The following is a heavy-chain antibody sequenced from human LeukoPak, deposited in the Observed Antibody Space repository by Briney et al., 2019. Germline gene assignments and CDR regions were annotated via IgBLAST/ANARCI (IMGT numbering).Heavy chain of an antibody. Sequence: GGSLRLSCAASGFTFSSYAMSWVRQAPGKGLEWVSAISGSGGSTYYADSVKGRFTISRDNSKNTLYLQMNSLRAEDTAVYYCAKEIHRVYYDSSGYAQYFDYWGQGTLVTVSS. CDR3: AKEIHRVYYDSSGYAQYFDY. V-gene: IGHV3-23*01. J-gene: IGHJ4*02. CDR2: ISGSGGST. CDR1: GFTFSSYA. D-gene: IGHD3-22*01.